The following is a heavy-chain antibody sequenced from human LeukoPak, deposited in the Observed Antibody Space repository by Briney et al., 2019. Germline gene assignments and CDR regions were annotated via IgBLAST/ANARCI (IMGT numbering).Heavy chain of an antibody. CDR2: INPYTGGT. J-gene: IGHJ4*02. CDR1: GYIFTGHY. D-gene: IGHD5-12*01. V-gene: IGHV1-2*02. CDR3: ARVATRAFRYYFDY. Sequence: ASVKVSCKASGYIFTGHYIYWVRQAPGQGLEWMGWINPYTGGTNNAQKFQGRVTMTRDTSISTAYMELSRLRSDDTAVYYCARVATRAFRYYFDYWGQGTLVTVSS.